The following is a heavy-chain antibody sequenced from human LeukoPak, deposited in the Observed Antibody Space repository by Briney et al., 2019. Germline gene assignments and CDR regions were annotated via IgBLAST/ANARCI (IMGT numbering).Heavy chain of an antibody. J-gene: IGHJ5*02. CDR3: AGDQSQWQVPQHWFDP. CDR2: IYYSGST. V-gene: IGHV4-31*03. Sequence: SETLSLTCNVSGDSISSGAYYWTWIRQHPGEGLEWIGYIYYSGSTYYNPSLKSRVTISIDTSKNQFSLKLSSVTAADTAVYYCAGDQSQWQVPQHWFDPWGQGTLVTVSS. CDR1: GDSISSGAYY. D-gene: IGHD6-19*01.